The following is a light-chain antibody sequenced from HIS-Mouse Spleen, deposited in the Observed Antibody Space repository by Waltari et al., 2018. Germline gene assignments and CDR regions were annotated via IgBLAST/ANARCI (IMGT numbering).Light chain of an antibody. J-gene: IGLJ3*02. CDR3: SSYTSSSTRV. V-gene: IGLV3-21*02. Sequence: SYVLTQPPSVSVAPGQTARITCGGNNLGSTSVHWYQQKPGQAPVLVVYDDSDRPSGIPERFSGSNSGNTATLTISGLQAEDEADYYCSSYTSSSTRVFGGGTKLTVL. CDR2: DDS. CDR1: NLGSTS.